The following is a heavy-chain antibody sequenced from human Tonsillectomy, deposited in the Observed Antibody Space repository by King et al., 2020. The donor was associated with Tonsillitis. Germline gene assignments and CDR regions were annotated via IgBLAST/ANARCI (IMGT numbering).Heavy chain of an antibody. Sequence: VQLVESGAEVKKPGASVKVSCKASGYTFTGYYMHWVRQAPGQGLEWMGWINPNSGGTNYAQKFQCRVTMTRDTSISTAYMELSRLGSDDTAVYYCARDPNVVPHNGFDPWGQGTLVTVSS. CDR2: INPNSGGT. D-gene: IGHD2-2*01. CDR1: GYTFTGYY. V-gene: IGHV1-2*02. J-gene: IGHJ5*02. CDR3: ARDPNVVPHNGFDP.